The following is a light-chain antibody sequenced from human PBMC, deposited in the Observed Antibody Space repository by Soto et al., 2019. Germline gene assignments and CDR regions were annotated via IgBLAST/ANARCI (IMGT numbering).Light chain of an antibody. CDR2: GPS. Sequence: EILMTQSTATLYVPPEERATLSCRASQSLSSNLAWYQQKPGQAPSLLIYGPSTRATGIPARFSGSGCGTEFTITISSRRPEEDGVYYCYQSHNCPPLTFGGGTKVDIK. J-gene: IGKJ4*01. CDR1: QSLSSN. CDR3: YQSHNCPPLT. V-gene: IGKV3D-15*01.